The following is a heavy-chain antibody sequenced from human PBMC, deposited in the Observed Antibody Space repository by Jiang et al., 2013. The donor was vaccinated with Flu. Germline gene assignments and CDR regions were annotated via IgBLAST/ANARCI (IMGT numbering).Heavy chain of an antibody. CDR3: AKPVRGVPVRDF. D-gene: IGHD3-10*01. V-gene: IGHV3-23*01. Sequence: LVQPGGSLRLSCVASGFTFGSYAMNWVRQAPGKGLEWVSSISGSGSNTYYIESVKGRFTISRDNSKNALYLQMNSLRVEDTALYYCAKPVRGVPVRDFWGQGTLVTVSS. CDR2: ISGSGSNT. J-gene: IGHJ4*02. CDR1: GFTFGSYA.